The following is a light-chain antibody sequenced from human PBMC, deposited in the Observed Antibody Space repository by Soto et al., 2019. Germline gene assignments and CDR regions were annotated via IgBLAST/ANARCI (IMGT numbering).Light chain of an antibody. CDR1: QSVNSNY. V-gene: IGKV3-20*01. CDR2: GAS. CDR3: QQYGSSPYT. Sequence: EIVLTQSPGTLSLSPGERATLSCRASQSVNSNYLAWYQQKPGQAPRLLIYGASSRATGIPDRFGGGGSGTDFTLTIDRLEPEDFAVFYCQQYGSSPYTFGQGTTLDVK. J-gene: IGKJ2*01.